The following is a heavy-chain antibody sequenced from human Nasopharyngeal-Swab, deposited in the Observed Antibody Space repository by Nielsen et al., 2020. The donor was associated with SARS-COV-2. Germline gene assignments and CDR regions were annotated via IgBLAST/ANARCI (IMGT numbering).Heavy chain of an antibody. CDR2: IPRSGIT. CDR1: GVSFSGYH. V-gene: IGHV4-34*01. J-gene: IGHJ6*03. D-gene: IGHD2-21*01. CDR3: TRVNNGGGIVTASYSFFMDV. Sequence: SEPLSLTCSLNGVSFSGYHWGWIRQSPGKGMEWIGDIPRSGITNYNPALKSGVTKSVATSKSEYCLRLNSVTAEDTAIYLCTRVNNGGGIVTASYSFFMDVWGKGTSVAVSS.